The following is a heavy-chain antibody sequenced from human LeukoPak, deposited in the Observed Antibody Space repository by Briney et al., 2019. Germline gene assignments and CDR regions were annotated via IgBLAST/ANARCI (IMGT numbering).Heavy chain of an antibody. D-gene: IGHD6-6*01. V-gene: IGHV4-38-2*02. Sequence: SETLSLTCTVSGYSISSGYYWGWIRQPPGKGLEWIGSIYHSGSTYYKPSLKSRVTISVDTSKNQFSLKLSSVTAADTAVYYCARSSSSDFDYWGQGTLVTVSS. CDR2: IYHSGST. CDR1: GYSISSGYY. CDR3: ARSSSSDFDY. J-gene: IGHJ4*02.